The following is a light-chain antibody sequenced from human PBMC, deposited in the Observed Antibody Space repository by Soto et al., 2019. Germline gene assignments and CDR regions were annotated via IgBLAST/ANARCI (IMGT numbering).Light chain of an antibody. V-gene: IGLV2-23*02. CDR3: CSYAGSSYVV. J-gene: IGLJ2*01. CDR1: SSDVGSYNL. CDR2: EVS. Sequence: QSALTQPASVSGSPGQSITISCTGTSSDVGSYNLVSWYQQHPDKAPKLMIYEVSKRPSGVSNRFSGSKSGNTASLTISGLQAEDEADYYCCSYAGSSYVVFGGGTKVTVL.